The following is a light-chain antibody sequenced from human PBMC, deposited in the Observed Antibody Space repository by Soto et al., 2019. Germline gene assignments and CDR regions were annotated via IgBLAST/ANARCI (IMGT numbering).Light chain of an antibody. CDR2: GNN. CDR3: QSYDSSMGASV. CDR1: RSNIGPRYD. Sequence: QSVLTQPPSVSWAPGQRVTISCTGTRSNIGPRYDVNWYQQLPGTAPKLLIHGNNNRPSGVPDRFSGSKSGTSASLVITGLQAEDEADYYCQSYDSSMGASVFGSGTKVTVL. V-gene: IGLV1-40*01. J-gene: IGLJ1*01.